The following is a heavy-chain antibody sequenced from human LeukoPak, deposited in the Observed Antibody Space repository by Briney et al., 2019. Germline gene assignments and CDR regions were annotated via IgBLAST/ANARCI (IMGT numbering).Heavy chain of an antibody. J-gene: IGHJ6*03. V-gene: IGHV3-48*01. D-gene: IGHD4-11*01. CDR2: ISSSSSTI. Sequence: PGGSLRLSCAASGFTFSSYSMNWVRQAPGKGLEWVSYISSSSSTIYYADSVKGRFTISRDNAKNSLYLQMNSLRAEDTAVYYCARVDYSNYLLIYYYYYMDVWAKGPRSPSP. CDR3: ARVDYSNYLLIYYYYYMDV. CDR1: GFTFSSYS.